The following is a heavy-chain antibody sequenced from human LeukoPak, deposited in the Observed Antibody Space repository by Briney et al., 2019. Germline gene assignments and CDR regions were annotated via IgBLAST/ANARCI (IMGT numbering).Heavy chain of an antibody. Sequence: PGGSLRLSCAVSGFSVNDNYMSWVRQAPGKGLQWVSVMFPDGRTYYADSVKGRFTISRDLARNTLLLQMHSLRADDTAVHYCARTNPVYGDYDYRGQGTLVTVSS. J-gene: IGHJ4*02. V-gene: IGHV3-53*01. CDR1: GFSVNDNY. D-gene: IGHD4-17*01. CDR2: MFPDGRT. CDR3: ARTNPVYGDYDY.